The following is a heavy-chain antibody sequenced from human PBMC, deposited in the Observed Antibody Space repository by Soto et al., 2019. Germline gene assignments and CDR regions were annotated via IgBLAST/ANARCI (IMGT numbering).Heavy chain of an antibody. D-gene: IGHD6-19*01. CDR2: LSYEGSEE. CDR1: GFNFGVFG. CDR3: ALTRRSSLLEVAGPGFEY. V-gene: IGHV3-30*03. J-gene: IGHJ4*02. Sequence: QVRLVESGGGVVQPGRSLRLSCAASGFNFGVFGMHWVRQAPGKGLEWLSVLSYEGSEEYYADSVRGRFTISRDNSKNTLFLQMYSLIVDDTGVYYCALTRRSSLLEVAGPGFEYWGQGTLVTVS.